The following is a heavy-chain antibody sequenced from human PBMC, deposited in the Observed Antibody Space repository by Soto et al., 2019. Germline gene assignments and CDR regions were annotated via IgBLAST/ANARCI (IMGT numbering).Heavy chain of an antibody. V-gene: IGHV4-39*01. CDR1: GGSISSSSYY. J-gene: IGHJ6*02. CDR2: IYYSGST. D-gene: IGHD6-6*01. Sequence: SETLSLTCTVSGGSISSSSYYWGWIRQPPGKGLGWIGSIYYSGSTYYNPSLKSRVTISVDTSKNQFSLKLSSVTAADTAVYYCARHEQLLPGMDVWGQRTTVTVSS. CDR3: ARHEQLLPGMDV.